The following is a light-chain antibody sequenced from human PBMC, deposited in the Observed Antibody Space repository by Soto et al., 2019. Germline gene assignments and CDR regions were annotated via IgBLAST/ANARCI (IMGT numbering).Light chain of an antibody. CDR3: QQYGTSPPT. CDR1: QNISNY. J-gene: IGKJ5*01. Sequence: VYTQSPVTLSLSPGERATLSCRASQNISNYLIWYQQKPGQAPRLLIYGASSRATGIPDRFSCSGSGTDFTLTISTLEPEGFAVYYCQQYGTSPPTFGRGTRLEI. CDR2: GAS. V-gene: IGKV3-20*01.